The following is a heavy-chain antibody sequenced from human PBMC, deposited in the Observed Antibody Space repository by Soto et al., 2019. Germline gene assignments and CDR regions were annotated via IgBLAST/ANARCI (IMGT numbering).Heavy chain of an antibody. D-gene: IGHD6-13*01. J-gene: IGHJ4*02. V-gene: IGHV1-46*01. Sequence: ASVKVSCKASGYTFTSYYMHWVRQAPGQGLEWMGIINPSGGSTSYAQKFQGRVTMTRDTSTSTVYMELSSLRSEDTAVYYCARDLKDIAASGSFDYWGQGTLVTVSS. CDR1: GYTFTSYY. CDR3: ARDLKDIAASGSFDY. CDR2: INPSGGST.